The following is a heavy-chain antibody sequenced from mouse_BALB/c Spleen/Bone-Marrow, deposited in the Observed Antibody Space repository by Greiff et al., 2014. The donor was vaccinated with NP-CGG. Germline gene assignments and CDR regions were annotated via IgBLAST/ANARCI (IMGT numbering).Heavy chain of an antibody. CDR1: GFNSKDTY. D-gene: IGHD2-14*01. Sequence: EVMLVESGAELVKPGASVKLSCTGSGFNSKDTYMHWVKQRPEQGLEWIGRIDPANGSTRYDPKFQGKATITADTSSNTAYLQLSSLTSEDTAVYYCARSYMYTWFAYWGQGTMVTVSA. J-gene: IGHJ3*01. V-gene: IGHV14-3*02. CDR3: ARSYMYTWFAY. CDR2: IDPANGST.